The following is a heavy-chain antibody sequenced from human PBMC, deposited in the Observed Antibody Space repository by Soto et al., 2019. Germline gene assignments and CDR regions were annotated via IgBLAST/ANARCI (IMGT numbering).Heavy chain of an antibody. D-gene: IGHD6-6*01. Sequence: GGSLRLSCAASGFTFSNFAMSWVRQAPGKGLEWVSVISGGGGTTYYADSVKGRFTISRDNSKNTLYLQMDSLRAEDTALYYCAKAMRTLSRPRRYFDYWGQGTLVTVSS. CDR1: GFTFSNFA. CDR2: ISGGGGTT. CDR3: AKAMRTLSRPRRYFDY. J-gene: IGHJ4*02. V-gene: IGHV3-23*01.